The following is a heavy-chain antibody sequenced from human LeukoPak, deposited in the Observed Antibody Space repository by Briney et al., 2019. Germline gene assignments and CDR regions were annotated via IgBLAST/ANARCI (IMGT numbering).Heavy chain of an antibody. CDR3: ARGAATRKSGFYYYMDV. CDR1: GFTFSSYN. V-gene: IGHV3-21*01. Sequence: GGSLRLSCAASGFTFSSYNVNWVRQAPGKGLEWVSSLPTGNSFLYFADSVKGRFTISRDHANNSLYLQMNSLRADDTAVYYCARGAATRKSGFYYYMDVWGKGTTVSVSS. J-gene: IGHJ6*03. CDR2: LPTGNSFL. D-gene: IGHD5-12*01.